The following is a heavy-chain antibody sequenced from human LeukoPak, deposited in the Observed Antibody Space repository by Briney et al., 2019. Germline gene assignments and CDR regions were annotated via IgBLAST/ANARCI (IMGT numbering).Heavy chain of an antibody. D-gene: IGHD5-12*01. Sequence: GGSLRLSCAASVFTFSSYSMNWVRQAPGKGLEWVSYISGSGYTIYYAASVKGRFTISRDNAKNSLYLQMNSLRAEDTAVYYCERSTGYSAYAYWGQGTLVTVSS. CDR1: VFTFSSYS. CDR2: ISGSGYTI. J-gene: IGHJ4*02. CDR3: ERSTGYSAYAY. V-gene: IGHV3-48*01.